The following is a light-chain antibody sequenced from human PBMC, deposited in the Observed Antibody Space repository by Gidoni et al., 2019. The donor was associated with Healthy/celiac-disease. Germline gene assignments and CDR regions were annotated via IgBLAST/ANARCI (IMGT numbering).Light chain of an antibody. CDR2: EVS. V-gene: IGLV2-14*01. CDR1: SSDVGGYNY. CDR3: SSYTSSSTRV. Sequence: QSALTQPASVSGSPGQSITISCTGTSSDVGGYNYVSWYQQHPGKAPKLMIYEVSNRPSGVPDRFSGSKSGNTASLTISGLQAEDEADYDCSSYTSSSTRVFGGGTKLTVL. J-gene: IGLJ2*01.